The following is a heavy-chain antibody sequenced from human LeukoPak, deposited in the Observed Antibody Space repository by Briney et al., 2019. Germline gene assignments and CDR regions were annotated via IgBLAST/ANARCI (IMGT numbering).Heavy chain of an antibody. CDR3: AKHLVGATSGPSFDY. D-gene: IGHD1-26*01. V-gene: IGHV3-23*01. J-gene: IGHJ4*02. CDR1: GFTFSSYA. CDR2: ISGTGGST. Sequence: GGSLRLSCVASGFTFSSYAMSWVRQAPGKGLEWVSAISGTGGSTYYADSVKGRFTISRDNSKNTLYLQMNSLRAEDTAVYCCAKHLVGATSGPSFDYWGQGTLVTVSS.